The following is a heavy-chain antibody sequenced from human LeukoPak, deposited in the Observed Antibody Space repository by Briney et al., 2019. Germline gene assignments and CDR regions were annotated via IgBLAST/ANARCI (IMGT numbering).Heavy chain of an antibody. Sequence: GGSLRLSCAASGFTFNDYAMHWVRQAPGKGLEWVSLITWDGGSTYYADSVKGRFTISRVNSKNSLYLQMKSLRAEDTALYYCAKGTSSWHEFDYWGQGTLVTVSS. CDR1: GFTFNDYA. CDR2: ITWDGGST. CDR3: AKGTSSWHEFDY. J-gene: IGHJ4*02. D-gene: IGHD6-13*01. V-gene: IGHV3-43D*03.